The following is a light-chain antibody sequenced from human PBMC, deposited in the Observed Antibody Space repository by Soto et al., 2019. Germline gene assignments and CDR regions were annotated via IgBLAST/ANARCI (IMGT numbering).Light chain of an antibody. V-gene: IGLV2-14*01. J-gene: IGLJ1*01. CDR2: EVS. Sequence: QSVLTQPASVSGSPGQSITISCTGTSSDVGSYNYVSWYQQHPGKAPKLMIYEVSNRPSGISDRFSASKSGNTASLTISGLQAEDEADYYCSSYTNSNTRVFGTGTKLTVL. CDR1: SSDVGSYNY. CDR3: SSYTNSNTRV.